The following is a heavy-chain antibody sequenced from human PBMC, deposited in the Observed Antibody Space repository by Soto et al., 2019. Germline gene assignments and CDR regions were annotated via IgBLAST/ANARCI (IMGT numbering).Heavy chain of an antibody. D-gene: IGHD3-9*01. CDR3: AKDPGYYDLLTAYYRHTFDI. CDR1: GFSFGSHG. CDR2: ISSDGTEK. Sequence: QVQLVESGGGVVQPGRSLRLSCATSGFSFGSHGMHWVRQAPGKGLEWVALISSDGTEKNFADSVKGRFTISRDNSKNTVYLQMNSLRAEDTAVYYCAKDPGYYDLLTAYYRHTFDIWGQGTMVTVSS. J-gene: IGHJ3*02. V-gene: IGHV3-30*18.